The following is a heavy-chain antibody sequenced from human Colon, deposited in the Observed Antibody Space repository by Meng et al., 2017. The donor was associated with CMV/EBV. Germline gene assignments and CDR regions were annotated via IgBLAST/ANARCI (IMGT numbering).Heavy chain of an antibody. V-gene: IGHV3-9*03. D-gene: IGHD5-18*01. CDR1: AFTFDDYA. CDR3: AKSGYSYDYYYGMDV. J-gene: IGHJ6*02. CDR2: ISWNSGSI. Sequence: SCAPPAFTFDDYAMHWVRQAPGKGLEWVSGISWNSGSIGYADSVKGRFTISRDNAKNSLYLQMNSLRAEDMALYYCAKSGYSYDYYYGMDVWGQGTTVTVSS.